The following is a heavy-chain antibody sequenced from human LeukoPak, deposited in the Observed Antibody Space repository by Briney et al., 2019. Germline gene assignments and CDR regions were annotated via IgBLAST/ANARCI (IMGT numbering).Heavy chain of an antibody. Sequence: PGGSLRLSCAASGFTFSRNGMAWVRQAPGKGLEWVSSISVSGTYIYYSDSVKGRFTISRDNAKNSLYLEMKSLRAEDTAAYFCARDRDYGIFDYWGQGTLVTVSS. CDR3: ARDRDYGIFDY. CDR1: GFTFSRNG. J-gene: IGHJ4*02. V-gene: IGHV3-21*01. D-gene: IGHD4-17*01. CDR2: ISVSGTYI.